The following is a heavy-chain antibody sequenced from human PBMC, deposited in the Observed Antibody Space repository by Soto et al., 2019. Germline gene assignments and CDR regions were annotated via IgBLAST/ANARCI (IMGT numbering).Heavy chain of an antibody. CDR3: AKRGTIFGVVIKGIDY. D-gene: IGHD3-3*01. Sequence: GGSLRLSCAASGFTFSSYAMSWVRQAPGKGLEWVSAISGSDGSTYYADSVKGRFTISRDNSKNTLYLQMNSLRAEDTAVYYCAKRGTIFGVVIKGIDYWGQGTLVTVSS. J-gene: IGHJ4*02. CDR2: ISGSDGST. V-gene: IGHV3-23*01. CDR1: GFTFSSYA.